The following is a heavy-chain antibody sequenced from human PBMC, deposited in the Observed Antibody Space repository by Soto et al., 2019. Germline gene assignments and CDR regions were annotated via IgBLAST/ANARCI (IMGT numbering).Heavy chain of an antibody. CDR1: GGTISRYY. D-gene: IGHD2-21*02. CDR3: ARDLWGYCGTDCYPLDV. CDR2: MYNTGST. J-gene: IGHJ6*02. V-gene: IGHV4-59*01. Sequence: QVQLQESGPGLVKPSETLSLTCTVSGGTISRYYWSWIRQPPGKGLEWIGYMYNTGSTVYNPSFKSRVTISGDSSXNXISLKLNAVTAADTAVYYCARDLWGYCGTDCYPLDVWGQGTTVTVSS.